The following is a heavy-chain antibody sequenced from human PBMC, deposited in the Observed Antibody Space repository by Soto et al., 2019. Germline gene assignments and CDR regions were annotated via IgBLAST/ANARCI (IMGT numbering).Heavy chain of an antibody. V-gene: IGHV1-46*01. D-gene: IGHD6-13*01. CDR2: INPSGGST. CDR1: GYTFPSYY. Sequence: QVQLLQSGAEVKKPGASVKVSGKASGYTFPSYYMHWVRQAPGQGLEWMGIINPSGGSTSYAQKFQGRVTMTRDTSTSTVYMELSSLRSEDTAVYYCARVSSWSCFDYWGQGTLVTVSS. CDR3: ARVSSWSCFDY. J-gene: IGHJ4*02.